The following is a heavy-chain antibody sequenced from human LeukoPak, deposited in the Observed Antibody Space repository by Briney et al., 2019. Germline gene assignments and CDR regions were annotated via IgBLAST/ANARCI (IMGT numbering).Heavy chain of an antibody. V-gene: IGHV4-39*01. CDR3: GRYTSSWEAVFDY. CDR2: IYDSGST. J-gene: IGHJ4*02. Sequence: SETLSLTCTVSVGSLSSSRSYWGWIRQPPGKGLEWLGSIYDSGSTYYNPSLKSRVTISVDTSKNQFSLKLSSVTAADTAVYYCGRYTSSWEAVFDYWGQGTLVTVSS. D-gene: IGHD6-13*01. CDR1: VGSLSSSRSY.